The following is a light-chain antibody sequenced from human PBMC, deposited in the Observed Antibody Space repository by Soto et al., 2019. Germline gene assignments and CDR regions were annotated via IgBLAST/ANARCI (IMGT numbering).Light chain of an antibody. CDR3: QQYHRYPYS. CDR2: DVS. V-gene: IGKV3-11*01. CDR1: QSVTKY. J-gene: IGKJ2*01. Sequence: EVVLTQSPATLSLSPGERATLSCRASQSVTKYLAWYQQKPGQALRLLIYDVSKRATGIPARFSGSGSETDFTLTISSLQTDDFATYYCQQYHRYPYSFGPGTKLEI.